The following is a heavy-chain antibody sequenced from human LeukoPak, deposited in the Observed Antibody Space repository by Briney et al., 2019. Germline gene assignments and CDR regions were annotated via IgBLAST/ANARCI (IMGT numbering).Heavy chain of an antibody. J-gene: IGHJ4*02. CDR2: IYYSGST. CDR1: GDSISSYY. Sequence: SETLSLTCTVSGDSISSYYWSWIRQPPGKRLEWIGYIYYSGSTNYNPSLKSRVTISVGTSKNQFSLELRSVTAADTAVYYCARGGHYYDSSGYYDYWGQGTLVTVSS. D-gene: IGHD3-22*01. V-gene: IGHV4-59*01. CDR3: ARGGHYYDSSGYYDY.